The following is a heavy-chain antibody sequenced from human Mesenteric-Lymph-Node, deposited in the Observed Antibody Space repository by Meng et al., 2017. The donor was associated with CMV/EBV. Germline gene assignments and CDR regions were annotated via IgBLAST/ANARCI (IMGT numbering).Heavy chain of an antibody. V-gene: IGHV3-30-3*01. CDR1: GYTFSRYA. CDR3: ARVLESRGSGSYNPPDY. D-gene: IGHD3-10*01. J-gene: IGHJ4*02. Sequence: GGSLRLSCAASGYTFSRYAIHWVRQAPGEGLEWVAVISYDGNNKYYADSVKGRFTISRDNSRNTLYLEMNTLRAEDTAVYYCARVLESRGSGSYNPPDYWGQGTLVTVSS. CDR2: ISYDGNNK.